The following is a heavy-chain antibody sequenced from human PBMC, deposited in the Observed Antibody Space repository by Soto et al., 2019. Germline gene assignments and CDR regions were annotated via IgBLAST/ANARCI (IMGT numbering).Heavy chain of an antibody. V-gene: IGHV1-2*02. CDR1: GPTFIAYY. D-gene: IGHD5-12*01. CDR2: IDPKSGVT. Sequence: QLVQSGAEVKKPGASVRVSCKTTGPTFIAYYIHWVRQAPGQGLEWMGWIDPKSGVTTYEQKFLGRVTMTRYTSINTAYMDLNRLTSDDTAVYYCARVSVDVPEWGQGTLITVSS. J-gene: IGHJ4*02. CDR3: ARVSVDVPE.